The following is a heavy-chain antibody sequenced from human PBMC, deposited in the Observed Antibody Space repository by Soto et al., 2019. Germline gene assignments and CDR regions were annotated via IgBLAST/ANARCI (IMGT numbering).Heavy chain of an antibody. Sequence: GGSLRLSCAASGFTFSSYDMHWVRQATGKGLEWVSAIGTAGDTYYPGSVKGRFTISRENAKNSLYLQTNSLRAGDTAVYYCARVGAVAGYYYYGMDVWGQGTTVTVSS. CDR2: IGTAGDT. CDR1: GFTFSSYD. CDR3: ARVGAVAGYYYYGMDV. V-gene: IGHV3-13*01. D-gene: IGHD6-19*01. J-gene: IGHJ6*02.